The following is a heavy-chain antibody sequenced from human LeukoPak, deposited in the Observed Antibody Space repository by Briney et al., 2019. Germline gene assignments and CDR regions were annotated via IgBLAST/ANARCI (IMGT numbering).Heavy chain of an antibody. CDR3: ARDVSTARGFDY. J-gene: IGHJ4*02. V-gene: IGHV4-4*07. Sequence: SETLSLTCTVSGGSISSYYWSWIRQPAGKGLGWIGRIYTSGSTNYNPSLKSRVTVSVDTSKNQFSLKLSSVTAADTAVYYCARDVSTARGFDYWGQGTLVTVSS. D-gene: IGHD6-6*01. CDR2: IYTSGST. CDR1: GGSISSYY.